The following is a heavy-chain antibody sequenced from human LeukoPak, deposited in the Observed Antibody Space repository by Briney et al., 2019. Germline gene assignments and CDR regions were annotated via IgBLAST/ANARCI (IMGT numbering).Heavy chain of an antibody. J-gene: IGHJ4*02. D-gene: IGHD2-2*01. CDR3: AKDHVRYCSSTSCYGHDY. V-gene: IGHV3-74*01. Sequence: PGGSLRLSCAASGFTFSSYWMHWVRQAPGKGLVGVSRFNSDGSSTSYADSVKGRFTISRDNAKNTLYLQMNSLRAEDTAVYYCAKDHVRYCSSTSCYGHDYWGQGTLVTVSS. CDR1: GFTFSSYW. CDR2: FNSDGSST.